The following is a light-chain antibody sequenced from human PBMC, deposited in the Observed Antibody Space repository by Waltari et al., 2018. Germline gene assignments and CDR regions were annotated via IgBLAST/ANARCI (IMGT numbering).Light chain of an antibody. J-gene: IGKJ3*01. CDR3: QQYYSTPFT. CDR1: QSVLLSFDYKNY. V-gene: IGKV4-1*01. Sequence: DIVMTQSPDSLTVSLGERATIHCKSSQSVLLSFDYKNYLAWYQQLPGQPPKLLIYWASTREAGVPDRFSGSGSGTDFTLTISSLQAEDVAVYYCQQYYSTPFTFGPGTKVDIK. CDR2: WAS.